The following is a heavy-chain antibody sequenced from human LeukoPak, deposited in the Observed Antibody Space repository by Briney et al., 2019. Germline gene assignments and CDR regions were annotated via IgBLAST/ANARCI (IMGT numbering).Heavy chain of an antibody. V-gene: IGHV4-61*02. J-gene: IGHJ4*02. CDR2: IYTSGST. CDR3: ARGDGDPYSFDY. D-gene: IGHD4-17*01. Sequence: SETLSLTCTVSGGSISSGSYYWSWIRQPAGKGLEWIGRIYTSGSTNYNPSLKSRVTISVDTSKNQFSLKLSSVTAADTAVYYCARGDGDPYSFDYWGQGTLSPSPQ. CDR1: GGSISSGSYY.